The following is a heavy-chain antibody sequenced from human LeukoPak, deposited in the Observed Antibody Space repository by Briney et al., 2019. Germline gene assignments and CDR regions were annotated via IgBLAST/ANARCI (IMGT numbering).Heavy chain of an antibody. CDR3: ARQALLINTAMVSELYD. Sequence: SETLSLTCTVSGGSISSSSYYWGWIRQPPRKGLEWIGSIYYSGSTYYNPSLKSRVTISVDTSKNQFSLKLSSVTAADTAVYYCARQALLINTAMVSELYDWGQGTLVTVSS. CDR2: IYYSGST. J-gene: IGHJ4*02. V-gene: IGHV4-39*01. D-gene: IGHD5-18*01. CDR1: GGSISSSSYY.